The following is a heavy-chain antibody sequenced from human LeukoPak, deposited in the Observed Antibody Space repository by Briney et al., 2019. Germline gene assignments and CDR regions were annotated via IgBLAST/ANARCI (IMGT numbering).Heavy chain of an antibody. V-gene: IGHV1-2*02. Sequence: ASVKVSCKASGGTFSSYAISWVRQAPGQGLEWMGWIHLKGGGTYRAQKFQDRVAMTQGTSVSTAYMDLSDLTSDDTAVYYCATEYYGAYNYWGRGTLVTVSS. CDR1: GGTFSSYA. J-gene: IGHJ4*02. D-gene: IGHD4-17*01. CDR3: ATEYYGAYNY. CDR2: IHLKGGGT.